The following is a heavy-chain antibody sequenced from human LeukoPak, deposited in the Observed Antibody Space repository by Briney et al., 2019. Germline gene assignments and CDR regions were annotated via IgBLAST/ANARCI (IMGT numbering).Heavy chain of an antibody. CDR1: GGSINTNGHY. CDR2: ISYSGTT. CDR3: ARHFDF. V-gene: IGHV4-39*01. Sequence: SETLSLTCTVSGGSINTNGHYWGWIRQSPGKGLEWIGSISYSGTTYYNPSLRSRVTISADTSKSRFSLKLSSVTAADTAIYFCARHFDFWGQGTTVTVSS. J-gene: IGHJ6*02.